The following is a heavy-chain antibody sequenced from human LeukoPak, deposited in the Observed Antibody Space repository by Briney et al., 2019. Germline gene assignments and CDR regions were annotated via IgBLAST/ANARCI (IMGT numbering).Heavy chain of an antibody. CDR2: ISSSGSTI. CDR1: GFTLSSYE. CDR3: AKKGTSSSDTSASRSRADYLDY. J-gene: IGHJ4*02. V-gene: IGHV3-48*03. Sequence: GGSLRLSCAASGFTLSSYEMNWVRQAPGKGLEWVSYISSSGSTIYYADSVKGRFTISRDNSKSTLYLQMNSLRAEDTALYYCAKKGTSSSDTSASRSRADYLDYWGQGTLVTVSS. D-gene: IGHD1-26*01.